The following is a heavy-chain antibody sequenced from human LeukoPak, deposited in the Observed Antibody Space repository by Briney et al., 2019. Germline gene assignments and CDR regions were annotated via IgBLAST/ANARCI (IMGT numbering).Heavy chain of an antibody. D-gene: IGHD5-18*01. CDR2: IYYSGST. V-gene: IGHV4-34*01. Sequence: SETLSLTCAVYGGSFSGYYWSWIRQPPGKGLEWIGSIYYSGSTYYNPSLKSRVTISIDTSKNQFSLKLSSVTAADTAVYYCARRPWGTAPFDYWGQGTLVTVSS. J-gene: IGHJ4*02. CDR3: ARRPWGTAPFDY. CDR1: GGSFSGYY.